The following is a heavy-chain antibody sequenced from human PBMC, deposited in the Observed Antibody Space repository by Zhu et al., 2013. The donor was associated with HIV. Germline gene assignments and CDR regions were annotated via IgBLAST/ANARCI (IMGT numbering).Heavy chain of an antibody. CDR1: GFTFSSYS. J-gene: IGHJ5*02. Sequence: VQLVESGGGLVEPGGSLRLSCEASGFTFSSYSLKWVRQAPGKGLECVSYISSSISYIFYADSVKGRFTISRDNAKNSLYLQMNSLRARTRLCIYCARDAAVAVFDPWGQGTLVTVSS. D-gene: IGHD6-19*01. CDR3: ARDAAVAVFDP. V-gene: IGHV3-21*01. CDR2: ISSSISYI.